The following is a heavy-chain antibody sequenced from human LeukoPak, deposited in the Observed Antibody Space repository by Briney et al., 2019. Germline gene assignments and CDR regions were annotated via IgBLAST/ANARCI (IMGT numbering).Heavy chain of an antibody. CDR1: GFTFSSYA. D-gene: IGHD3-10*01. CDR3: ARGGYYGLGNDFRFDP. Sequence: GGSLRLSCAASGFTFSSYAMHWVRQAPGKGLEWVAVISYDGSNKYYADSVKGRFTISRDNSKNTLYLQMNSLRAEDTAVYYCARGGYYGLGNDFRFDPWGQGTLVTVSS. V-gene: IGHV3-30*04. J-gene: IGHJ5*02. CDR2: ISYDGSNK.